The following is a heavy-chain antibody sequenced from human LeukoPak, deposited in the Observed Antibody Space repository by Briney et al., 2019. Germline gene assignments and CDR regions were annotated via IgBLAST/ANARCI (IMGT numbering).Heavy chain of an antibody. D-gene: IGHD6-13*01. V-gene: IGHV1-69*06. CDR3: ARRRWQQLAFLDY. CDR1: GGTFSSYA. Sequence: SVKVSCKASGGTFSSYAISWVRQAPGQGLEWMGGIIPIFGTANYAQKFQGRVTITADKSTSTAYMELSSLRSEDTAVYYCARRRWQQLAFLDYWGQGTLVTVSS. CDR2: IIPIFGTA. J-gene: IGHJ4*02.